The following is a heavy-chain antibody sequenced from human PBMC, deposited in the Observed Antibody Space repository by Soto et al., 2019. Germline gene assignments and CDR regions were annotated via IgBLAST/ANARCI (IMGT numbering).Heavy chain of an antibody. J-gene: IGHJ5*02. Sequence: SETLFLTCAVYGGSFSGYYWSWIRQPPGKGLEWIGEINHSGSTNYNPSLKSRVTISVDTSKNQFSLKLSSVTAADTAVYYCARADGEVVAATYNWFDPWGQGTLVTVSS. CDR1: GGSFSGYY. CDR2: INHSGST. D-gene: IGHD2-15*01. CDR3: ARADGEVVAATYNWFDP. V-gene: IGHV4-34*01.